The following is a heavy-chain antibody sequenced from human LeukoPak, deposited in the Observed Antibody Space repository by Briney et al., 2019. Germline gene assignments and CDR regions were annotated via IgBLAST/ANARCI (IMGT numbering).Heavy chain of an antibody. V-gene: IGHV3-9*01. CDR2: ITWNSGSI. Sequence: GRSLRLSCAASGFTFDDYTMHWVRQAPGKGLEWVSGITWNSGSIGYADSVRGRFTISRDNAKDSLYLEMNSLRAEDTALYYCAKEDHFASWGQGTLVTVSS. J-gene: IGHJ4*02. CDR1: GFTFDDYT. CDR3: AKEDHFAS.